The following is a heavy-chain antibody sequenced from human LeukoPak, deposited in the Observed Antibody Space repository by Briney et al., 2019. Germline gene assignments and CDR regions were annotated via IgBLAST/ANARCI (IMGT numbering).Heavy chain of an antibody. J-gene: IGHJ4*02. CDR3: AKDSPRGPTKYYFDY. CDR1: GFTFSSYG. V-gene: IGHV3-33*06. D-gene: IGHD3-10*01. Sequence: GGSLRLSCAASGFTFSSYGMHWVRQAPGKGLEWVAVIWYDGSNKYYADSVKGRFTISGDNSKNTLYLQMNSLRAEDTAVYYCAKDSPRGPTKYYFDYWGQGTLVTVSS. CDR2: IWYDGSNK.